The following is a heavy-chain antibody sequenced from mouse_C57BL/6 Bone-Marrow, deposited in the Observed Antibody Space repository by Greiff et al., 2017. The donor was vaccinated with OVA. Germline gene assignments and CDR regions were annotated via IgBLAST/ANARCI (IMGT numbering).Heavy chain of an antibody. D-gene: IGHD2-4*01. CDR3: TTRVGLRLRRPPYAMDY. V-gene: IGHV14-4*01. CDR1: GFNIKDDY. Sequence: VQLQQSGAELVRPGASVKLSCTASGFNIKDDYMHWVKQRPEQGLEWIGWIDPENGDTEYASKFQGKATITADTSSNTAYLQLSSLTAEDTAVYYCTTRVGLRLRRPPYAMDYWGQGTSVTVSS. J-gene: IGHJ4*01. CDR2: IDPENGDT.